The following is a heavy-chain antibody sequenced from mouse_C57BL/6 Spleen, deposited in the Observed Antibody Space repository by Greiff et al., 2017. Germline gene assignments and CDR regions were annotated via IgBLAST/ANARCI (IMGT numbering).Heavy chain of an antibody. CDR1: GYTFTSYW. CDR3: ARGEYYYGNYLSMDY. J-gene: IGHJ4*01. CDR2: IDPSDSYT. D-gene: IGHD2-1*01. Sequence: QVQLQQPGAELVRPGTSVKLSCKASGYTFTSYWMHWVKQRPGQGLEWIGVIDPSDSYTNYNQKFKGKATLTVDTSSSTAYMQISSLTSEDSAVYYCARGEYYYGNYLSMDYWGQGTSVTVSS. V-gene: IGHV1-59*01.